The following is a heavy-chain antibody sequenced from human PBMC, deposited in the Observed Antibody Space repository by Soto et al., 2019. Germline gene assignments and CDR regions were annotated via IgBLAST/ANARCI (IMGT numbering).Heavy chain of an antibody. Sequence: GGSLRLSCSVPGFTVSDSMSWVRQSPGKGLECVSFIHSDGSTHYTDSVRGRFTISRDNSKNALYLQMDRLRVDDTAVYFCARDASGHFDYWGQGTLVTVSS. J-gene: IGHJ4*02. CDR1: GFTVSDS. CDR3: ARDASGHFDY. D-gene: IGHD6-19*01. CDR2: IHSDGST. V-gene: IGHV3-53*01.